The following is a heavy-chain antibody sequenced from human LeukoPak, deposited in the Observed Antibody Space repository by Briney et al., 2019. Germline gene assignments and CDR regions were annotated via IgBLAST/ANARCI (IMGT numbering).Heavy chain of an antibody. D-gene: IGHD3-16*01. Sequence: GGCLRLSCAASGFTFSSYSMNWVRQAPGKGLEWVSSIISSSSYIYYADSVKGRFTISRDNAKNSLYLQMNSLRAEDTAVYYCARDARAVGGKDAFDIWGQGTMVTVSS. V-gene: IGHV3-21*01. CDR3: ARDARAVGGKDAFDI. J-gene: IGHJ3*02. CDR1: GFTFSSYS. CDR2: IISSSSYI.